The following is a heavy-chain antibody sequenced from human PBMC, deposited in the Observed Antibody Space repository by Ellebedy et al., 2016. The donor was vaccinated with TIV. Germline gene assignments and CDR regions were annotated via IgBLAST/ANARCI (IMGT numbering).Heavy chain of an antibody. D-gene: IGHD3-22*01. CDR3: AKATIVVVTLNYFDY. CDR1: GFTFDDYA. Sequence: GGSLRLSXAASGFTFDDYAMHWVRQAPGKGLEWVSGISWNSGSIGYADSVKGRFTISRDNAKNSLYLQMNSLRAEDTALYYCAKATIVVVTLNYFDYWGQGTLVTVSS. J-gene: IGHJ4*02. CDR2: ISWNSGSI. V-gene: IGHV3-9*01.